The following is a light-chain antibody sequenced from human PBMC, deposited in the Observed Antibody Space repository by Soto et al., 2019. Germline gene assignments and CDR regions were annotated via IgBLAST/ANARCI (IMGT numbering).Light chain of an antibody. J-gene: IGKJ5*01. Sequence: DIQMTQSPSSLSASVGDRVTITCRPSQNINNFLNWYQQKPGEAPNLLIYGASNLQSGVPSRFSGSGSGTDFTLTISSLQPEDFATYYCQQSYSTPITFGQGTRLEIK. CDR2: GAS. CDR3: QQSYSTPIT. V-gene: IGKV1-39*01. CDR1: QNINNF.